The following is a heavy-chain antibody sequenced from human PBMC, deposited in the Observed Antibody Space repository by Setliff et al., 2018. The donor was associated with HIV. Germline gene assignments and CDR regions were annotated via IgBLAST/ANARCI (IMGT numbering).Heavy chain of an antibody. V-gene: IGHV3-30*06. CDR2: ISFDGSNK. Sequence: GGSLRLSCIASGFTFSYSGMHWVRQAPGKGLEWVALISFDGSNKYYADSVRGRFTISRDYSQNTLYLQMNSLRTEDTAVYYCTTLVGANPWHDAFDIWGHGTMVTVSS. D-gene: IGHD1-26*01. CDR3: TTLVGANPWHDAFDI. CDR1: GFTFSYSG. J-gene: IGHJ3*02.